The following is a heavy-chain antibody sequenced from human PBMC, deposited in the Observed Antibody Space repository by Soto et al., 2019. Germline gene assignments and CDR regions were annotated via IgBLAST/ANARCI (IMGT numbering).Heavy chain of an antibody. J-gene: IGHJ3*02. Sequence: ASVKVSCKASGYTFTSYAMHWVRQAPGQRLEWMGWINAGNGNTKYSQKFQGRVTITRNTSASTAYMELSSLRSEDTAVYYCTRPGLGYCSGGSCYSGAFDIWGQGTMVTVSS. CDR3: TRPGLGYCSGGSCYSGAFDI. CDR1: GYTFTSYA. V-gene: IGHV1-3*01. CDR2: INAGNGNT. D-gene: IGHD2-15*01.